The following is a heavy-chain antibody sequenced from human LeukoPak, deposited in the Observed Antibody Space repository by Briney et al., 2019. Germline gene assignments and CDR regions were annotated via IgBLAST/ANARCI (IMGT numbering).Heavy chain of an antibody. CDR1: GFSFSTYA. Sequence: PGGSPRLSCAASGFSFSTYAMSWVRQAPGKGLEWVPGITKTGNTYYADSMKGRFTISRDNSKNTLYLQMNSLRAEDTAVYYCAKNFWSDKYYYYYMDVWGKGTTVTVSS. CDR2: ITKTGNT. V-gene: IGHV3-23*01. D-gene: IGHD3-3*01. J-gene: IGHJ6*03. CDR3: AKNFWSDKYYYYYMDV.